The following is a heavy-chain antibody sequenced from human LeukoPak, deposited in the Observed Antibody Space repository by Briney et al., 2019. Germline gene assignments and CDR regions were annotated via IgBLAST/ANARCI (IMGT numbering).Heavy chain of an antibody. D-gene: IGHD3-10*01. CDR2: IWYDGSNK. CDR1: GFTFSSYG. Sequence: GGSLRLSCAASGFTFSSYGMHWVRQAPGKGLEWVAVIWYDGSNKYYADSVKGRFTISRDNSKNTLYLQMNSLRAEDTAVYYCARDHYYGSGSPRGYFDYWGQGTLVTVSS. CDR3: ARDHYYGSGSPRGYFDY. V-gene: IGHV3-33*01. J-gene: IGHJ4*02.